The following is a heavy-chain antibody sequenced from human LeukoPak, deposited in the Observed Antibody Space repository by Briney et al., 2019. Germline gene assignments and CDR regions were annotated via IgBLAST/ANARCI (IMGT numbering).Heavy chain of an antibody. V-gene: IGHV3-48*01. Sequence: GGSLRLSCVASGFTFSYYSMNWVRQAPGKGLEWVSYINSISGEIWYADSVKGRVTISRDDAKNSLYLQMNSLRGEDTAVYYCARDHGYAFDYWGQGTLVTVSS. CDR2: INSISGEI. D-gene: IGHD5-12*01. J-gene: IGHJ4*02. CDR1: GFTFSYYS. CDR3: ARDHGYAFDY.